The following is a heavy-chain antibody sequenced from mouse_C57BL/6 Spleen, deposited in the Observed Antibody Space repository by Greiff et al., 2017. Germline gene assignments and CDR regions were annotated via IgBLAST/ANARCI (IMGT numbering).Heavy chain of an antibody. CDR2: ISNGGGSP. J-gene: IGHJ2*01. D-gene: IGHD1-1*01. CDR1: GFTFSDYY. CDR3: ARHVLLRGVFDY. V-gene: IGHV5-12*01. Sequence: EVKLMESGGGLVQPGGSLKLSCAASGFTFSDYYMYWVRQTPEKRLEWVAYISNGGGSPYYPDTVKGRFTISRDNAKNTLYLQMSRLKSEDTAMYYCARHVLLRGVFDYWGQGTTLTVAS.